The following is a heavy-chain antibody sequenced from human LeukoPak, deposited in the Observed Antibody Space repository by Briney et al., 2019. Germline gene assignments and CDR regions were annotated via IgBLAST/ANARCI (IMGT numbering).Heavy chain of an antibody. CDR3: ARVAVAGTTHRYYGMDV. J-gene: IGHJ6*02. V-gene: IGHV3-30-3*01. D-gene: IGHD6-19*01. Sequence: GRSLRLSCAASGFTFSSYAMHWVRQAPGKGLEWVAVISYDGSNKYYADSVKGRFTISRDNSKNTLYLQMNSLRAEDTAVYYCARVAVAGTTHRYYGMDVWGQGTTVTVSS. CDR1: GFTFSSYA. CDR2: ISYDGSNK.